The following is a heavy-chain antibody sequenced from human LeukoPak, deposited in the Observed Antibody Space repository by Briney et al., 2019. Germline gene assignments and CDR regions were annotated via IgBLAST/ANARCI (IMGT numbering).Heavy chain of an antibody. D-gene: IGHD6-19*01. CDR2: ISHDGSTK. V-gene: IGHV3-30*04. Sequence: GGSLRLSCAASGFTFNTYAMHWVRQAPGKGREWVAVISHDGSTKYYADSVRGRFTISRDNSKNTLYLQRNSLRPEDTAVYYCARGIYKTGWSDYPYFFDYWGQGALVTVSS. J-gene: IGHJ4*02. CDR1: GFTFNTYA. CDR3: ARGIYKTGWSDYPYFFDY.